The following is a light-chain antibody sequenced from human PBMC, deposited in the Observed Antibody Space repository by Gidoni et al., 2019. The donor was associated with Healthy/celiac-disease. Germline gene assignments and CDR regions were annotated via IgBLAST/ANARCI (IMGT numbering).Light chain of an antibody. CDR3: QAWDSSTYYV. J-gene: IGLJ1*01. V-gene: IGLV3-1*01. CDR1: KLGDKY. CDR2: QDS. Sequence: SYELTQPPSVSVSPGPTASITCSGDKLGDKYACWYQQKPGQSPVLVIYQDSKRPSGIPDRFAGSNSGNTATLTISGTQAMDEADYYCQAWDSSTYYVFGTGTKVTVL.